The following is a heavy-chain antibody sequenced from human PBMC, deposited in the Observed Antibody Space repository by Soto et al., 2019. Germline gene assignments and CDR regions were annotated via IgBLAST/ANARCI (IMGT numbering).Heavy chain of an antibody. D-gene: IGHD5-18*01. CDR2: IFYSGST. CDR1: GGSILSYY. J-gene: IGHJ4*02. V-gene: IGHV4-59*01. CDR3: ARGAADTAMVDS. Sequence: SETVSLTCTVSGGSILSYYWTWIRQPPGKGLEWLGYIFYSGSTFYNPSLKSRVTISIHTSKSQFSLQLTSVTAADTAVYYCARGAADTAMVDSWGQGTLVTVSS.